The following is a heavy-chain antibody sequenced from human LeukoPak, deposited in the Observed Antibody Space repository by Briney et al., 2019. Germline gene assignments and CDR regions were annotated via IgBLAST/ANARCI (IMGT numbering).Heavy chain of an antibody. D-gene: IGHD6-19*01. CDR3: ARGFIGSGWSDDYYMDV. Sequence: GGALRLSCLACGFSFGSYWMTWVRQGAGREVAGVANINKEGCEKYYVYSVKGRFTISRDNAKNSLYLQMNSLRAEDTAVYYCARGFIGSGWSDDYYMDVWGKGTTVSVSS. CDR1: GFSFGSYW. V-gene: IGHV3-7*01. CDR2: INKEGCEK. J-gene: IGHJ6*03.